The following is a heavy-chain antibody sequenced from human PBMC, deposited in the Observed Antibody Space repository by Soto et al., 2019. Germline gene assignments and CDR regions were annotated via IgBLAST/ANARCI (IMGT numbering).Heavy chain of an antibody. CDR1: GGSVRAPAL. CDR3: ARVRQGCSANNCYFDP. Sequence: QVHLQESGPGLVEPSGTLSLTCTLSGGSVRAPALWNLVRPSPDKGVERIAEVHISGHSNYNPSLRSRVSVSIDSSKNQFYLNLNSVTAADTAIYYCARVRQGCSANNCYFDPWGQGTQVTISS. D-gene: IGHD1-1*01. CDR2: VHISGHS. V-gene: IGHV4-4*02. J-gene: IGHJ5*01.